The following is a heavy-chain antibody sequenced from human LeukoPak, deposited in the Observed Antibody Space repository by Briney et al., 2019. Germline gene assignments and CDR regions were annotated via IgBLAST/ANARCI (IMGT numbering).Heavy chain of an antibody. D-gene: IGHD3-9*01. Sequence: GGSLRLSCAASGFTFSSYAMSWVRQAPGKGLEWVSAISGSGGSTYYADSVKGRFTIPRDNSKNTLYLQMNSLRAEDTAVYYCANDILTGYGRDIWGQGTMVTVSS. CDR1: GFTFSSYA. J-gene: IGHJ3*02. V-gene: IGHV3-23*01. CDR3: ANDILTGYGRDI. CDR2: ISGSGGST.